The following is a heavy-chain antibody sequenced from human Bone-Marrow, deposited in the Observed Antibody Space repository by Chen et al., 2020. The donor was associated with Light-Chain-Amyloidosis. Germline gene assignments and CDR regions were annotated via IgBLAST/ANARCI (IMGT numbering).Heavy chain of an antibody. CDR3: ARGPSLAALRLYYYYMDV. V-gene: IGHV3-20*04. Sequence: VQLVESGGGVVRPGGSLRLSCAASGFTFDDYGMSWVRQAPGKGLEWVSGINWNGGSTGYADSVKGRFTISRDNAKNSLYLQMNSLRAEDTALYYCARGPSLAALRLYYYYMDVWGKGTTVTVSS. J-gene: IGHJ6*03. CDR2: INWNGGST. CDR1: GFTFDDYG. D-gene: IGHD6-13*01.